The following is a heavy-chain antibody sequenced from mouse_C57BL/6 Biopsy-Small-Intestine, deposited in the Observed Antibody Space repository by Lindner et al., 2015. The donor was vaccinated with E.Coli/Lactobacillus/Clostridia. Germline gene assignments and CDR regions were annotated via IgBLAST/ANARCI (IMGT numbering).Heavy chain of an antibody. Sequence: VQLQESGPELVKPGASVKISCKASGYSFTDYNMNWVKQSNGKSLEWIGVINPNNGGTIYNQKFKGKATLTVDKSSSTAYMELRSLTSEDTAVYYCARGETYYGSSLYAMDYWGQGTSVTVSS. CDR3: ARGETYYGSSLYAMDY. CDR2: INPNNGGT. J-gene: IGHJ4*01. D-gene: IGHD1-1*01. V-gene: IGHV1-18*01. CDR1: GYSFTDYN.